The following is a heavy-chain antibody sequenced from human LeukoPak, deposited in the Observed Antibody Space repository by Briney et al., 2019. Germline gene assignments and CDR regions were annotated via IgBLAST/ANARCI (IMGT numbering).Heavy chain of an antibody. J-gene: IGHJ4*02. CDR3: AKLEQYYYDSSGYSN. Sequence: GGSLRLSCAASGFTFSTYAMSWVRQAPGKGLEWVSGMSGSGGSTYYADSVKGRFTISRDNSKKTLNLQMNSLRAEDTAVYYCAKLEQYYYDSSGYSNWGQGTLVTVSS. CDR1: GFTFSTYA. CDR2: MSGSGGST. V-gene: IGHV3-23*01. D-gene: IGHD3-22*01.